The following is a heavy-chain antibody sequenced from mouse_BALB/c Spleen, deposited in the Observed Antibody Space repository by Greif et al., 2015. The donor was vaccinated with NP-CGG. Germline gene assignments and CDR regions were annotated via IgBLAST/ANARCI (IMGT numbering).Heavy chain of an antibody. V-gene: IGHV1S126*01. J-gene: IGHJ4*01. Sequence: QVQLQQSGPQLVRPGASVKISCKASGYSFTSYWMHWVKQRPGQGLEWIGMIDPSDSETRLNQKFKDKATLTVDKSSSTAYMQLSSPTSEDSAVYYCARGGGNYVHYAMDYWGQGTSVAVSS. CDR2: IDPSDSET. CDR3: ARGGGNYVHYAMDY. CDR1: GYSFTSYW. D-gene: IGHD2-1*01.